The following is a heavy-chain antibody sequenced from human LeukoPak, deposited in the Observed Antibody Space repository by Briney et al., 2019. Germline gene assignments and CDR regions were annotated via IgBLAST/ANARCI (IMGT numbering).Heavy chain of an antibody. CDR2: ISNSAISI. D-gene: IGHD3-22*01. CDR1: GFTFSTSE. CDR3: ARVDSSGYYYPYYFDY. V-gene: IGHV3-48*03. Sequence: GGSLRLSCAASGFTFSTSEMNWVRQAPGKGLEWVSYISNSAISIDYADSVKGRFTISRDNAKNSLYLQMNSLRAEDTALYHCARVDSSGYYYPYYFDYWGQGTLVTVSS. J-gene: IGHJ4*02.